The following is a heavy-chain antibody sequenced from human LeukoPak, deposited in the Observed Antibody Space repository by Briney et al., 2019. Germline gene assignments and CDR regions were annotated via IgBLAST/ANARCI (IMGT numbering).Heavy chain of an antibody. Sequence: PGGSLRLSCAASGFTFSNYAMRWVRQAPGKGLELVSGISGGGGSTYYADSVKGRFTISRDNTKNTLYLQMNSLRAEDTAQYYCPKDDRYDILTGYRSPSSDYWGQRALVTVSS. CDR1: GFTFSNYA. CDR2: ISGGGGST. CDR3: PKDDRYDILTGYRSPSSDY. J-gene: IGHJ4*02. D-gene: IGHD3-9*01. V-gene: IGHV3-23*01.